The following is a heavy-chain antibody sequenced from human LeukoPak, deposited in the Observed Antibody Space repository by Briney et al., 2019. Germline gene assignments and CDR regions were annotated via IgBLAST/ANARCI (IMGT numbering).Heavy chain of an antibody. J-gene: IGHJ4*02. CDR1: GFTFSSYS. V-gene: IGHV3-48*02. Sequence: LAGGSLRLSCAASGFTFSSYSMNWVRQAPGKGLEWVSYISSSSSTIYYADSVKGRFTISRDNAKNSLYLQMNSLRDEDTAVYYCARDVVRGVTNPALDYWGQGTPVTVSS. CDR3: ARDVVRGVTNPALDY. D-gene: IGHD3-10*01. CDR2: ISSSSSTI.